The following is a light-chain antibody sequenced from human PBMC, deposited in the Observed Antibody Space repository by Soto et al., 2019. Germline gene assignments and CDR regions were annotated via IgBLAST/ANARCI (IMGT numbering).Light chain of an antibody. CDR1: QVINNY. CDR2: AAS. CDR3: QKYNSAPWT. Sequence: DIQMTQSPSSLSASVGDRVTITCRASQVINNYLAWYQQKPGKVPKLLIYAASTLQSGVPLRFSGSGSGTDFTLTISSLQPEDVATYYCQKYNSAPWTFGQGTKLEIK. V-gene: IGKV1-27*01. J-gene: IGKJ1*01.